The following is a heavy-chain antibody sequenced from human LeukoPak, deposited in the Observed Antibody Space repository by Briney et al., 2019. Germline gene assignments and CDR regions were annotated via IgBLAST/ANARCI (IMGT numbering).Heavy chain of an antibody. Sequence: GGSLGLSCAASGFIFSSFGMHWVRQAPGKGLEWVAYIRFDGSHEYYVESVKGRLTISRDNSKNTLYLQMNSLRVEDTAVYYCAVWSYNDAFDVWGQGTMVTVSS. J-gene: IGHJ3*01. CDR3: AVWSYNDAFDV. V-gene: IGHV3-30*02. CDR1: GFIFSSFG. D-gene: IGHD3-16*01. CDR2: IRFDGSHE.